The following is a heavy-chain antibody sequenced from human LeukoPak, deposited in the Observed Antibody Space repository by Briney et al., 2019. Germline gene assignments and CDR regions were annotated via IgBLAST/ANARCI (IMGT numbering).Heavy chain of an antibody. V-gene: IGHV3-73*01. D-gene: IGHD2-2*01. CDR2: IRSKANSYAT. CDR3: TRHNSVIVPAAIDWLDP. CDR1: GFTCSGSA. Sequence: PGGSLRLXCAASGFTCSGSAMHWVRQASGKGLEWVGHIRSKANSYATAYAASVKGRFTISRDDSKNTAYLQMNSLKTEDTAVYYCTRHNSVIVPAAIDWLDPWGQGTLVTVSS. J-gene: IGHJ5*02.